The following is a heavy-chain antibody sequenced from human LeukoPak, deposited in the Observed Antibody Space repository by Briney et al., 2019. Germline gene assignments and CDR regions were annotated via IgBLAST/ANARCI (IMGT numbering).Heavy chain of an antibody. D-gene: IGHD3-10*01. J-gene: IGHJ4*02. CDR1: GGSFSSSSYY. CDR2: IYYSGST. Sequence: PSETLSLTCTVSGGSFSSSSYYWGWLRQPPGTGLEWVGSIYYSGSTYYNPSVKSRVTISVDTSKNQFSLKLSSVTAADTAVYYCATYVLLWFGESYLDYWGQGTLVTVST. V-gene: IGHV4-39*01. CDR3: ATYVLLWFGESYLDY.